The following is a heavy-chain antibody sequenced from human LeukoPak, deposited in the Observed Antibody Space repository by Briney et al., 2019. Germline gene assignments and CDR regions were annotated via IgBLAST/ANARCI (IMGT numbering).Heavy chain of an antibody. D-gene: IGHD5-18*01. V-gene: IGHV3-7*01. Sequence: GGSLRLSCAASGFTFSSYWMSWVRQAPGKGLERVANIKKDGSEKYYVDSVKGRFTISRDNAKTSLYLQMNSLRAEDTAVYYCARDLSGVAGYTYGRGIDYWGQGTLVTVSS. J-gene: IGHJ4*02. CDR3: ARDLSGVAGYTYGRGIDY. CDR2: IKKDGSEK. CDR1: GFTFSSYW.